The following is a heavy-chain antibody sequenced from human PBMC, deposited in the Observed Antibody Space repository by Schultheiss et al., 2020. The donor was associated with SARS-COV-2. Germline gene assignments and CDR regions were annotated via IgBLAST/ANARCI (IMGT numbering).Heavy chain of an antibody. CDR3: AKGLVMRAAGPVSFDY. CDR2: ISWNSGSI. CDR1: GFTFDDYA. J-gene: IGHJ4*02. V-gene: IGHV3-9*01. D-gene: IGHD6-13*01. Sequence: GGSLRLSCAASGFTFDDYAMHWVRQAPGKGLEWVSGISWNSGSIGYADSVKGRFTISRDNAKNSLYLQMNSLRAEDTALYYCAKGLVMRAAGPVSFDYWGQGTLVTVSS.